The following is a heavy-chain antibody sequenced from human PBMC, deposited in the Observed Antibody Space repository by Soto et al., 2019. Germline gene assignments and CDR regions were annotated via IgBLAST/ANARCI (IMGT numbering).Heavy chain of an antibody. CDR2: ISATGTTT. CDR1: EFSFSSYA. Sequence: EVQLMESGGGLVQPGGSLRLSCAASEFSFSSYALNWVRQAPGKGLEWVSAISATGTTTYYADSVKGRFTISRDNSKRTLFLQMDSLSPEDTAVYYCATYSSPFDYWGQGTLVIVSS. J-gene: IGHJ4*02. CDR3: ATYSSPFDY. V-gene: IGHV3-23*01. D-gene: IGHD6-13*01.